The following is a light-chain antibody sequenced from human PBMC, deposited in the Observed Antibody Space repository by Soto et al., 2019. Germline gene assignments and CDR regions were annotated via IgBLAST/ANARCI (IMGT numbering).Light chain of an antibody. J-gene: IGKJ2*01. V-gene: IGKV1-39*01. CDR3: QQSYRTPNS. CDR2: AAS. CDR1: QTISSY. Sequence: DLQMTQSPSSLSASVGDRVTITCRASQTISSYLNWYQQKPGNAPKLLIYAASSLQSGVPSRFSGSGSVADFTLTISSLHREDFATYYCQQSYRTPNSFGQGTKLEIK.